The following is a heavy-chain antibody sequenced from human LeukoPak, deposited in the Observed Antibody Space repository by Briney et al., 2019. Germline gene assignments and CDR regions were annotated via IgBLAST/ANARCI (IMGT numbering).Heavy chain of an antibody. CDR2: IYSTGST. V-gene: IGHV4-31*11. J-gene: IGHJ4*02. Sequence: SQTLSLTCAVSGGSVSSGGSFWSWIRQHPGKGLEWIGYIYSTGSTFYNPSLKTRVTISLDASNNQFSLRLTSVTAADTAVYYCARDRGSGSSHFFDYWGLGTLVTVSS. CDR3: ARDRGSGSSHFFDY. CDR1: GGSVSSGGSF. D-gene: IGHD3-22*01.